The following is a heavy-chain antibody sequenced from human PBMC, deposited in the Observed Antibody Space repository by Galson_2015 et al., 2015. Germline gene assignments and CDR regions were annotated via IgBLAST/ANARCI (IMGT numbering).Heavy chain of an antibody. V-gene: IGHV1-3*01. CDR2: INAGNGNT. CDR1: GYTFTSYA. D-gene: IGHD3-22*01. Sequence: SVKVSCKASGYTFTSYAMHWVRQAPGQRLEWMGWINAGNGNTKYSQKFQGRVTITRDTSASTAYMELSSLRSEDTAVYYCARAGVYDSSGYPYYFDYWGQGTLVTVSS. CDR3: ARAGVYDSSGYPYYFDY. J-gene: IGHJ4*02.